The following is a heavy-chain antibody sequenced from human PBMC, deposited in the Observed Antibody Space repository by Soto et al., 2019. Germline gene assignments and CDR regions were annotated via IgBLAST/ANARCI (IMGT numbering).Heavy chain of an antibody. J-gene: IGHJ4*02. V-gene: IGHV2-5*01. Sequence: SGPTLVNPTQTLTLTCSFSNFSFSTHGVGVGWIRQPPGKALEWLALIYWNHDKRYSPSLQSRLTITKDTPQNQVILTMTNMDPVDTATFYCVRSRIGAAGLFDYWGQGILVTVSS. D-gene: IGHD6-13*01. CDR1: NFSFSTHGVG. CDR3: VRSRIGAAGLFDY. CDR2: IYWNHDK.